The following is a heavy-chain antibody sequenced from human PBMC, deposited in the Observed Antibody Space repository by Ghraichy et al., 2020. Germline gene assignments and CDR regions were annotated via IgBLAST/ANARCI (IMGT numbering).Heavy chain of an antibody. Sequence: SETLSLTCTVSGGSISSYYWSWIRQPPGKGLEWIGYIYYSGSTNYNPSLMSRVTISVGTSKNQFSLKLSSVTAADTAVYYCARGVVAGNSRSYYFDYWGQGTLVTVSS. V-gene: IGHV4-59*01. CDR1: GGSISSYY. J-gene: IGHJ4*02. CDR2: IYYSGST. D-gene: IGHD6-19*01. CDR3: ARGVVAGNSRSYYFDY.